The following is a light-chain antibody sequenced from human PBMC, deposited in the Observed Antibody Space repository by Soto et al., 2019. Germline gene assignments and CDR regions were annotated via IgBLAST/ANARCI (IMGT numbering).Light chain of an antibody. J-gene: IGKJ5*01. V-gene: IGKV3-11*01. CDR1: QSVSSY. CDR2: DAS. Sequence: EIVLTQSPATLSLSPGERATLSCRASQSVSSYLAWYQQKPGQAPRLLIYDASNRATGIPARFSGSGSGTDFTLPISSLEPEDFAVYYCHQCSNWPITFGQGTRLEIK. CDR3: HQCSNWPIT.